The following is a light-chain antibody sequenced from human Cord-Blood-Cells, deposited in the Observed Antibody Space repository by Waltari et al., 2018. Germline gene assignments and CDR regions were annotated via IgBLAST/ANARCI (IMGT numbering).Light chain of an antibody. CDR3: CSYAGSSTVV. Sequence: QSALTQPASVSGSPGQSITISCTGPSSDVGSYNFVSWYQQHPGKAPKLMIYEGSKRPSGVSNRFSDSKSGNTASLTISGLQAGDEADYYCCSYAGSSTVVFGGGTKLTVL. J-gene: IGLJ2*01. CDR2: EGS. CDR1: SSDVGSYNF. V-gene: IGLV2-23*01.